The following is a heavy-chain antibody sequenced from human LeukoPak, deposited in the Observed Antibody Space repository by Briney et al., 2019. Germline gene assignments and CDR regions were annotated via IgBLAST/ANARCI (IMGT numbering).Heavy chain of an antibody. V-gene: IGHV3-74*01. CDR2: IKSDGSAT. CDR3: ASPLGWAAFDS. D-gene: IGHD6-25*01. J-gene: IGHJ4*02. CDR1: GFTFSSYW. Sequence: GGSLRLSCAASGFTFSSYWMHWVRQVPGKGLLWVSRIKSDGSATSYADSVKGRFTISRDNAKNTLYLQMNSLRAEDTAVYFCASPLGWAAFDSRGQGTLVTVSS.